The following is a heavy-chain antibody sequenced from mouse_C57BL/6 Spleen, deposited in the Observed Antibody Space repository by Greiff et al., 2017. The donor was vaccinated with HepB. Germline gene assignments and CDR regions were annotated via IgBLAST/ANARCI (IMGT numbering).Heavy chain of an antibody. CDR3: AKIYDGYYPYYFDY. CDR2: IDPNSGGT. V-gene: IGHV1-72*01. J-gene: IGHJ2*01. D-gene: IGHD2-3*01. CDR1: GYTFTSYW. Sequence: QVQLKQPGAELVKPGASVKLSCKASGYTFTSYWMHWVKQRPGRGLEWIGRIDPNSGGTKYNEKFKSKATLTVDKPSSTAYMQLSSLTSEDSAVYYCAKIYDGYYPYYFDYWGQGTTLTVSS.